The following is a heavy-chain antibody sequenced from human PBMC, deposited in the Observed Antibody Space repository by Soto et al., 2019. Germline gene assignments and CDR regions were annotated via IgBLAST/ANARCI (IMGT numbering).Heavy chain of an antibody. CDR2: MYNSGST. D-gene: IGHD3-10*01. CDR1: GGPISSYY. CDR3: ASMGYHYGSGSYPLDY. Sequence: QVQLQESGPGLVKPSETLSLTCTVSGGPISSYYWTWIRQPPGKGLEWIGFMYNSGSTHYNPSLKSRVTISPDTSKTQFSLNLRSVTAADTAVYYCASMGYHYGSGSYPLDYWGQGTLVTVSS. V-gene: IGHV4-59*08. J-gene: IGHJ4*02.